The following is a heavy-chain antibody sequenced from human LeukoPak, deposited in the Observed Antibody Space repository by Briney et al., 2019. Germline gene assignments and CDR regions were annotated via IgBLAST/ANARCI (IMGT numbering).Heavy chain of an antibody. V-gene: IGHV3-23*01. CDR3: AKEPQYYDILTGEDYFDY. CDR2: ISGSGGST. J-gene: IGHJ4*02. Sequence: GGSLRLSCAASGFTFSSYGMSWVRQAPGKGLEWVSAISGSGGSTYYADSVKGRFTISRDNSKNTLYLQMNSLRAEDTAVYYCAKEPQYYDILTGEDYFDYWGQGTLVTVSS. D-gene: IGHD3-9*01. CDR1: GFTFSSYG.